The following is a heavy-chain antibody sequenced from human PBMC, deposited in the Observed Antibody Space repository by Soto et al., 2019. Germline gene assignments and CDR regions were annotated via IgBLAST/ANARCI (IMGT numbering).Heavy chain of an antibody. Sequence: ASVKVSCKASGYSFTNFYIHWVRQAPGQGLEWMGLVDPSDGSTTYAQKFQDGVTMTRDASTSTVYLELSILKSEDTAVYYCAREGLQYRYSWLDSWGQGTQVTVSS. V-gene: IGHV1-46*03. J-gene: IGHJ5*01. CDR3: AREGLQYRYSWLDS. D-gene: IGHD4-4*01. CDR2: VDPSDGST. CDR1: GYSFTNFY.